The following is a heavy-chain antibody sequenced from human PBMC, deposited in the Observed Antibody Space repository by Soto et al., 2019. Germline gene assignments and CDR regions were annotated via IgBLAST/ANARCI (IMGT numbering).Heavy chain of an antibody. CDR2: VYYTGST. CDR3: ARGDGYDYGDWFDS. J-gene: IGHJ5*01. CDR1: GGSIGAFA. V-gene: IGHV4-59*01. D-gene: IGHD5-12*01. Sequence: VQLQESGPGLVKPSETLSLTCSFSGGSIGAFAWSWIRQPPGKGLEWIGCVYYTGSTNYNPSLKSRSSIFLDSSKNQFSLTLTSLTAADTALYFCARGDGYDYGDWFDSWGQGNLVIVSS.